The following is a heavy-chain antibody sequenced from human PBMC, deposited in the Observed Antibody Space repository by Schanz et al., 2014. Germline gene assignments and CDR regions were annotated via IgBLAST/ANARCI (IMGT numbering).Heavy chain of an antibody. CDR1: GFTFGSSA. CDR2: ITGASAHI. CDR3: ARPPHDSSGYYPFDY. D-gene: IGHD3-22*01. Sequence: EVQLLESGGGLIQPGGSLRLSCAASGFTFGSSAMAWVRQAPGKGLEWVSGITGASAHIDYADSVKGRFTISRDNAKNSLYLQMNSLRAEDTAVYYCARPPHDSSGYYPFDYWGQGTLVTVSS. V-gene: IGHV3-23*01. J-gene: IGHJ4*02.